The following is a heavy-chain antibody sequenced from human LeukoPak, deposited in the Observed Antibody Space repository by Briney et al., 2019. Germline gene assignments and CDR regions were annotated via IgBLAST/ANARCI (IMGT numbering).Heavy chain of an antibody. CDR3: ARGDGSGPYGMDV. D-gene: IGHD3-10*01. V-gene: IGHV4-59*11. J-gene: IGHJ6*02. CDR1: GGSFSSHY. CDR2: IYSSGST. Sequence: PSETLSLTCTVSGGSFSSHYWSWIRQPPGKGLEWIGYIYSSGSTNYNPSLKSRVTISVDRSKNQFSLKLSSVTAVDTAVYYCARGDGSGPYGMDVWGQGTTVTVSS.